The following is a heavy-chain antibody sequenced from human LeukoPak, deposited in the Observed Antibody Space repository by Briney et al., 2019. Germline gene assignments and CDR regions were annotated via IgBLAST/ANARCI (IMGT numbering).Heavy chain of an antibody. V-gene: IGHV4-39*01. CDR3: GSPSRDIVVVPAAMGGAFDI. CDR2: IYYSGST. J-gene: IGHJ3*02. D-gene: IGHD2-2*01. Sequence: SETPSLTCTVSGGSISSSSYYWGWIRQPPGKGLEWIGSIYYSGSTYYNPSLKSRVTISVDTSKNQFSLKLSSVTAAGTAVYYCGSPSRDIVVVPAAMGGAFDIWGQGTMVTVSS. CDR1: GGSISSSSYY.